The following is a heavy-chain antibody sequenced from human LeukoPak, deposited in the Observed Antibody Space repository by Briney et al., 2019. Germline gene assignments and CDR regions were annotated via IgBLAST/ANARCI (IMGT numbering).Heavy chain of an antibody. D-gene: IGHD5-12*01. CDR1: GGSISSYY. V-gene: IGHV4-59*01. CDR3: ARGLVSEYRGQDLENYFDY. CDR2: IYYSGST. Sequence: SETLSLTCTVSGGSISSYYWSWIRQPPGKGLEWIGYIYYSGSTNYNPSLKSRVTISVDTSKNQFSLKLSSVTAADTAVYYCARGLVSEYRGQDLENYFDYWGQGTLVTVPS. J-gene: IGHJ4*02.